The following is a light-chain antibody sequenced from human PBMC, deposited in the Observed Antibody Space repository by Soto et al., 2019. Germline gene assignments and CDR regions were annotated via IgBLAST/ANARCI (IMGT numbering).Light chain of an antibody. CDR1: QSVSSSY. J-gene: IGKJ1*01. CDR2: GAS. CDR3: QQYCSSPQT. V-gene: IGKV3-20*01. Sequence: EIVLTQSPGTLSLSPGERATLSCRASQSVSSSYLAWYQQKPGQAPRLLIYGASSRATGIPDRFSGSGSGTDFTLTISRLEPEDFAVYYCQQYCSSPQTFGQGTTVEIK.